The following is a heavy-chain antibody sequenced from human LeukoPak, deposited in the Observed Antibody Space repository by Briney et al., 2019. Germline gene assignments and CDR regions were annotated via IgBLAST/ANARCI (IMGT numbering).Heavy chain of an antibody. CDR2: ISSSSSYI. J-gene: IGHJ3*02. CDR3: AKSSHSFGNDALDI. V-gene: IGHV3-21*04. D-gene: IGHD5-18*01. CDR1: GFTFSSYS. Sequence: KPGGSLRLSCAASGFTFSSYSMNWVRQAPGKGLEWVSSISSSSSYIYYAASVKGRFTISRDNSKNTLYLQMNSLRAEDTAVYYCAKSSHSFGNDALDIWGQGTMATVSS.